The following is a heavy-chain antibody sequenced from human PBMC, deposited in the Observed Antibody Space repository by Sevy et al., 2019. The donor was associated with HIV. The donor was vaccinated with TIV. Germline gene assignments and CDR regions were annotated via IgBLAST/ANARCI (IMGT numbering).Heavy chain of an antibody. CDR2: ISSSSSYI. V-gene: IGHV3-21*01. Sequence: GGYLRLSCAASGFTFSSYSMNWVRQAPGKGLEWVSSISSSSSYIYYADSVKGRFTISRDNAKNSLYLQMNSMRAEDTAMYYCARENGDYYDYWGQGTLVTVSS. J-gene: IGHJ4*02. D-gene: IGHD4-17*01. CDR3: ARENGDYYDY. CDR1: GFTFSSYS.